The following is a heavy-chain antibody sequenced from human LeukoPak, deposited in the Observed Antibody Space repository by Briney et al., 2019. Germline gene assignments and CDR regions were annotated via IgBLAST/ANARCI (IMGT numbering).Heavy chain of an antibody. J-gene: IGHJ5*02. CDR3: ATSDTVSTYNWFDP. CDR2: IRYSGST. Sequence: SETLSLSCNVSGGSISSNTYFWGWIRRPPGKGLEWIGSIRYSGSTYYNPSLKSRVTISVDTSKNQFSLNLSSLTAADTAVYYCATSDTVSTYNWFDPWGQGTLVTVS. CDR1: GGSISSNTYF. V-gene: IGHV4-39*01. D-gene: IGHD5/OR15-5a*01.